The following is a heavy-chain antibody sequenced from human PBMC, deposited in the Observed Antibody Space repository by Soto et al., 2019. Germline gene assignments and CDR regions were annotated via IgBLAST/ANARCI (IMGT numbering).Heavy chain of an antibody. CDR1: GGSISSYY. V-gene: IGHV4-59*01. Sequence: PSETLSLTCTVSGGSISSYYWSWIRQPPGKGLEWSGYIYYSGSTNYNPSLKSRVTISVDTSKTQFSLKLSSVTAADTAVYYCARSPTRYCSSTSCYTVGWFDPWGQGTQVTVSS. J-gene: IGHJ5*02. D-gene: IGHD2-2*02. CDR2: IYYSGST. CDR3: ARSPTRYCSSTSCYTVGWFDP.